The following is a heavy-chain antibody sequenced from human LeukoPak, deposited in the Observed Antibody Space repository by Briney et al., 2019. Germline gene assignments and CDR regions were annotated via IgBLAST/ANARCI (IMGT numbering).Heavy chain of an antibody. CDR1: GFTFSSHA. CDR3: AKGEYFDWLLYFDY. CDR2: IKPDGSEK. V-gene: IGHV3-7*01. D-gene: IGHD3-9*01. J-gene: IGHJ4*02. Sequence: GGSLRLSCAGSGFTFSSHAMNWVRQAPGKGLEWVANIKPDGSEKYYVDSVKGRFTISRDNAKNSLYLQMNSLRAEDTAVYYCAKGEYFDWLLYFDYWGQGTLVTVSS.